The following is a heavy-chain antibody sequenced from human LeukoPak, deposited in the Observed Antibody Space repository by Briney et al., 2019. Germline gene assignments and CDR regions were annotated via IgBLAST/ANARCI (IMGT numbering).Heavy chain of an antibody. Sequence: GGSLRLSCAASGFTFSTYNMNWVRQAPGKGLEWLAYITSNINTIYYADSVKGRFTISRDNAKNSLYLQMNSLRAEDTAVYYCVLGGYNSPYLGFDYWGQGTLVTVSS. CDR3: VLGGYNSPYLGFDY. CDR1: GFTFSTYN. CDR2: ITSNINTI. V-gene: IGHV3-48*04. J-gene: IGHJ4*02. D-gene: IGHD3-10*01.